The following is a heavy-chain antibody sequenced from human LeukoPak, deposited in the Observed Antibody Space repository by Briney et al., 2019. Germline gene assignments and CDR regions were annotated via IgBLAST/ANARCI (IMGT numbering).Heavy chain of an antibody. J-gene: IGHJ4*02. CDR1: GGSISSYY. CDR2: IYYSGST. V-gene: IGHV4-59*01. CDR3: ARDRGRGYDLNELDY. D-gene: IGHD5-12*01. Sequence: SETLSLTCTVSGGSISSYYWSWIRQPPGKGQEWIGYIYYSGSTNYNPSLKSRVTISVDASKNQFSLKLTSVTAADTAVYYCARDRGRGYDLNELDYWGQGTLVTVSS.